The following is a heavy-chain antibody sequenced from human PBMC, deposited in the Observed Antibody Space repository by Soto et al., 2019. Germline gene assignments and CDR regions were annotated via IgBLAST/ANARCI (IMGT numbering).Heavy chain of an antibody. CDR3: ARGGGGDLKPYNWFDP. CDR2: INHSGST. Sequence: PSETLSLTCAVYGGSFSGYYWGWIRQPPGKGLEWIGEINHSGSTNYNPSLKSRVTISVDTSKNQFSLKLSPVTAADTAVYYCARGGGGDLKPYNWFDPWGQGTLVTVSS. D-gene: IGHD2-21*02. V-gene: IGHV4-34*01. J-gene: IGHJ5*02. CDR1: GGSFSGYY.